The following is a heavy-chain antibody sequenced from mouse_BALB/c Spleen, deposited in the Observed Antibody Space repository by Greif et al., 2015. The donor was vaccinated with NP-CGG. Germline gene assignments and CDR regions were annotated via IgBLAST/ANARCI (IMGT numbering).Heavy chain of an antibody. Sequence: ESGPGLVKPSQSLSLTCSVTGYSITSGYYWNWIRQFPGNKLEWMGYISYDGSNNYNPSLKNRISITRDTSKNQFFLKLNSVTTEDTATYYCARGRIYYGNYFDYWGQGTTLTVSS. CDR1: GYSITSGYY. D-gene: IGHD2-1*01. J-gene: IGHJ2*01. CDR2: ISYDGSN. V-gene: IGHV3-6*02. CDR3: ARGRIYYGNYFDY.